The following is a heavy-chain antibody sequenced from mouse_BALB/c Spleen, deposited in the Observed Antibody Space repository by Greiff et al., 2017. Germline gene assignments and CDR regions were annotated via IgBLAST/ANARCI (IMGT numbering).Heavy chain of an antibody. CDR2: ISSGGST. J-gene: IGHJ2*01. CDR1: GFTFSSYA. Sequence: EVKVEESGGGLVKPGGSLKLSCAASGFTFSSYAMSWVRQTPEKRLEWVASISSGGSTYYPDSVKGRFTISRDNARNILYLQMSSLRSEDTAMYYCARGGLRDFDYWGQGTTLTVSS. V-gene: IGHV5-6-5*01. D-gene: IGHD1-1*01. CDR3: ARGGLRDFDY.